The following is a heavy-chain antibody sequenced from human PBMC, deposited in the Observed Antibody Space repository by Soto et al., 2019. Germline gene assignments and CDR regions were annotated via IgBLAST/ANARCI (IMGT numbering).Heavy chain of an antibody. V-gene: IGHV3-30-3*01. Sequence: QVQLVESRGGVVQPGRSLRLSCAASGFTFSSYAMHWVRQAPGRGLEWVAVISYDGSNKYYADSVKGRFTISRDISKNTLYLQMNSLRAEDSAVYYCARAGGLLLDYWGQGTLVTVSS. CDR1: GFTFSSYA. CDR3: ARAGGLLLDY. CDR2: ISYDGSNK. D-gene: IGHD2-15*01. J-gene: IGHJ4*02.